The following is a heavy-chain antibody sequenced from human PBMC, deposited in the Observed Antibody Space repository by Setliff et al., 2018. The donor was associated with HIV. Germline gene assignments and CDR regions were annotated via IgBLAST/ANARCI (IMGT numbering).Heavy chain of an antibody. CDR1: GGSFSDYN. CDR2: INHGKHT. CDR3: ARGVLWLGEFAYYYYYIDV. D-gene: IGHD3-10*01. Sequence: SETLSLTCAVYGGSFSDYNWSWIRQPPGKGLEWIAEINHGKHTIYNPSLKSRVTISVGTSKNQVSLKLKSVTAADTAVYYCARGVLWLGEFAYYYYYIDVWGKGTPVTVSS. J-gene: IGHJ6*03. V-gene: IGHV4-34*01.